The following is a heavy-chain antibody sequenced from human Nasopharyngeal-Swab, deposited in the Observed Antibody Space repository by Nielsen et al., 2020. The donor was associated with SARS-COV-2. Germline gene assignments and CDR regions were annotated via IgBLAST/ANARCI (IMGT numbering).Heavy chain of an antibody. CDR2: ISWKSGNM. D-gene: IGHD3-10*01. CDR1: GFSFDDYT. V-gene: IGHV3-9*01. J-gene: IGHJ6*03. Sequence: SLQISCVASGFSFDDYTMHWVRQAPGKGLEWVSGISWKSGNMGYADSVKGRFTISRDNAKNSVYLQMNSLRPEDTALYYCAKTMVRGDFYYFLDVWGKGTTVTVSS. CDR3: AKTMVRGDFYYFLDV.